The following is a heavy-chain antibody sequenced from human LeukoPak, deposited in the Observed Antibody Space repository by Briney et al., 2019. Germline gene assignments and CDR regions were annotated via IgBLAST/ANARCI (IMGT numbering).Heavy chain of an antibody. CDR2: INHSGST. Sequence: SETLSLTCAVYGGSFSGYYWSWIRQPPGKGLEWIGEINHSGSTNYNPSLKSRVTISVDTSKNQFSLKLSSVTAADTAVYFWARGPRLYYYDSSGYYYYWGQGTLVTVSS. J-gene: IGHJ4*02. CDR3: ARGPRLYYYDSSGYYYY. V-gene: IGHV4-34*01. D-gene: IGHD3-22*01. CDR1: GGSFSGYY.